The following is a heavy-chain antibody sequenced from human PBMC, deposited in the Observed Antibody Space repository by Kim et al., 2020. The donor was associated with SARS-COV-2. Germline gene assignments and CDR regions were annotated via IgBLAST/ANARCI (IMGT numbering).Heavy chain of an antibody. J-gene: IGHJ5*02. D-gene: IGHD3-10*01. CDR2: ISAYNGNT. V-gene: IGHV1-18*01. CDR1: GYTFTSYG. Sequence: ASVKVSCKASGYTFTSYGISWVRQAPGQRLEWMGWISAYNGNTNYAQKLQGRVTMTTDTSTSTAYMELRSLRSDDTAVYYCAGIGGGLLWFGELLFSAHNWFDPWGQGTLVTVSS. CDR3: AGIGGGLLWFGELLFSAHNWFDP.